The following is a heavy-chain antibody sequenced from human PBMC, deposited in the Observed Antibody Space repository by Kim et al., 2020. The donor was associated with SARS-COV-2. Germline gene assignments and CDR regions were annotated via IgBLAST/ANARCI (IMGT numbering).Heavy chain of an antibody. V-gene: IGHV1-18*01. Sequence: ASVKVSCKASGFTSINYGISWVRQAPGQGLEWLGWISVYDGETNYAQKFEDRVIMTMDTSTTTAYMELRRLTSDDTAMFYCARDVGVAGADTFDYWGQGT. CDR3: ARDVGVAGADTFDY. CDR1: GFTSINYG. J-gene: IGHJ4*02. CDR2: ISVYDGET. D-gene: IGHD6-13*01.